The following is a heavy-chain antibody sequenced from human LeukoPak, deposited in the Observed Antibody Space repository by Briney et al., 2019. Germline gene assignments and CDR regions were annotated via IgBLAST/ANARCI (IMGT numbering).Heavy chain of an antibody. D-gene: IGHD2-2*01. CDR1: GYTFTGYY. J-gene: IGHJ6*04. CDR3: ARALGYCSSTSCPAYGMDV. CDR2: INPNSGGT. V-gene: IGHV1-2*04. Sequence: SVKVSCKASGYTFTGYYMHWVRQAPGQGLEWMGWINPNSGGTNFAQKFQGWVTMTRDTSISTAYMELGRLRSDDTAVYYCARALGYCSSTSCPAYGMDVWGKGTTVTVSS.